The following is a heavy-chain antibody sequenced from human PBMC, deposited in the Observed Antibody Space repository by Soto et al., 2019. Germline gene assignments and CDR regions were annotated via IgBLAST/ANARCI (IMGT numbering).Heavy chain of an antibody. CDR2: ISSSGSTI. D-gene: IGHD6-13*01. V-gene: IGHV3-11*01. CDR3: ARGSHSSWYGLPLFYYGMDV. J-gene: IGHJ6*02. Sequence: GGSLRLSCAASGFTFSDYYMSWIRQAPGKGLEWVSYISSSGSTIYYADSVKGRFTISRDNAKNSLYLQMNSLRSEDTAVYYCARGSHSSWYGLPLFYYGMDVWGQGTTVTVSS. CDR1: GFTFSDYY.